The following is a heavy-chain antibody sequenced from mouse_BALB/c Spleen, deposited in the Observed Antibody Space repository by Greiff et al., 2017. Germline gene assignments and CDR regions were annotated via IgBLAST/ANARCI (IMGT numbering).Heavy chain of an antibody. V-gene: IGHV2-9*02. CDR2: IWAGGST. J-gene: IGHJ3*01. D-gene: IGHD2-4*01. CDR1: GFSLTSYG. Sequence: VKLQESGPGLVAPSQSLSITCTVSGFSLTSYGVHWVRQPPGKGLEWLGVIWAGGSTNYNSALMSRLSISKDNSKSQVVLKMNSLQTDDTAMYYCARDGLRRGAYWGQGTLVTVSA. CDR3: ARDGLRRGAY.